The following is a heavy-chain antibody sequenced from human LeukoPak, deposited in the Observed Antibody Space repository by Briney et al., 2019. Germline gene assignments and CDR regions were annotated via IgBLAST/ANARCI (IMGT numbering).Heavy chain of an antibody. Sequence: PGGSLRLSCAASGFSVSGNYMSWVRQAPGKGLEWVSLIYTTGGAHYADSVKGRFTISRDNSKNTLYLQMNNLRVEDTAVYYCAGRGDPEAFWTFGMRGQGTMVTVSS. CDR3: AGRGDPEAFWTFGM. V-gene: IGHV3-53*01. J-gene: IGHJ3*02. D-gene: IGHD3-3*01. CDR1: GFSVSGNY. CDR2: IYTTGGA.